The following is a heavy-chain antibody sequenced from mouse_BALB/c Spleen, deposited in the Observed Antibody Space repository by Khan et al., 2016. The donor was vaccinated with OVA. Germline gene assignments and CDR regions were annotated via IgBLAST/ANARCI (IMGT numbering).Heavy chain of an antibody. Sequence: QMQLKESGAELAKPGASVKMSCKASGYTFTTYWMHWVKQRPGQGLEWIGYINPTSGYTDYNERFKDKATLSADKSSSTAYLQLSSLTSEDSGVYYCTRDRIDYWGQGTTLTVSS. CDR2: INPTSGYT. CDR1: GYTFTTYW. CDR3: TRDRIDY. V-gene: IGHV1-7*01. J-gene: IGHJ2*01.